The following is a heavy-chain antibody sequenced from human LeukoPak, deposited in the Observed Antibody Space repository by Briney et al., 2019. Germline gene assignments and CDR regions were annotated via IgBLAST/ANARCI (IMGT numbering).Heavy chain of an antibody. V-gene: IGHV3-30*04. CDR3: ARDGASSGYFTSDFDY. CDR1: GFTFSSYA. D-gene: IGHD3-22*01. Sequence: PGRSLRLSCAASGFTFSSYAMHWVRQAPGKGLEWVAVISYDGSNKYYADSVKGRFTISRDNSKNTLYLQMNSLRAEDTAVYYCARDGASSGYFTSDFDYWGQGTLVTVSS. J-gene: IGHJ4*02. CDR2: ISYDGSNK.